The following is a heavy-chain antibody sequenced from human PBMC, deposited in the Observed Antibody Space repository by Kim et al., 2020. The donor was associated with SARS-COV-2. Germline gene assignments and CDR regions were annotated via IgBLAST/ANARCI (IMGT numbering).Heavy chain of an antibody. CDR1: GFTFSSYD. V-gene: IGHV3-13*04. J-gene: IGHJ6*02. CDR2: IGTAGDT. CDR3: ARGATYCGGDCYLPHYGMDV. Sequence: GGSLRLSCAASGFTFSSYDMHWVRQATGKGLEWVSAIGTAGDTYYPGSVKGRFTISRENAKNSLYLQMNSLRAGDTAVYYCARGATYCGGDCYLPHYGMDVWGQGTTVTVSS. D-gene: IGHD2-21*02.